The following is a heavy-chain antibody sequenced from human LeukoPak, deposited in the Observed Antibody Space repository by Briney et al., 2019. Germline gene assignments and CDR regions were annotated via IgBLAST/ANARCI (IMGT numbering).Heavy chain of an antibody. J-gene: IGHJ6*02. Sequence: SEALSLTCTVSGGSISSYYWSWIRQPPGKGLEWIGYIYYSGSTNYNPSLKSRVTISVDTSKNQFSLKLSSVTAADTAVYYCARHREQLVPLYYYGMDVWGQGTTVTVSS. CDR1: GGSISSYY. CDR3: ARHREQLVPLYYYGMDV. CDR2: IYYSGST. V-gene: IGHV4-59*08. D-gene: IGHD6-13*01.